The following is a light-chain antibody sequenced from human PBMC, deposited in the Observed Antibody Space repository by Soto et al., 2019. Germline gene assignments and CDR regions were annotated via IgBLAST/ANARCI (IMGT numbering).Light chain of an antibody. Sequence: VLTQSPGTLSLSPGERATLYCRANQNLGDGRLAWYQQKPGQPPTLLIYDASTRATGIPDRFSGSGSGTDFTLTISRLEPEDFAVYYCQEHASIFGQGTRLEI. CDR2: DAS. CDR1: QNLGDGR. J-gene: IGKJ5*01. CDR3: QEHASI. V-gene: IGKV3-20*01.